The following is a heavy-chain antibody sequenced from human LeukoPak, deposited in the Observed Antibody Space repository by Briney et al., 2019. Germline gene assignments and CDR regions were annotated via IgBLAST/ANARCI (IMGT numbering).Heavy chain of an antibody. D-gene: IGHD6-13*01. J-gene: IGHJ4*02. Sequence: GGSLRLSCAASGFTFSSYAMSWVRQAPGKGLGWVSGITDIGGNTYYADSVKGRFTISRDNPRNTLYLQMNSLRADDTALYYCAKKKTNTWYAFDYWGQGALVTVSS. CDR3: AKKKTNTWYAFDY. CDR2: ITDIGGNT. V-gene: IGHV3-23*01. CDR1: GFTFSSYA.